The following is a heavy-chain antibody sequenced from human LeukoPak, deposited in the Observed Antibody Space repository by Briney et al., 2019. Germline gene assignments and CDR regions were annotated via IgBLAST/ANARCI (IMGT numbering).Heavy chain of an antibody. CDR1: GYTFTSYP. CDR2: ITTYNGNT. CDR3: ARGRSGGDWFDH. V-gene: IGHV1-18*01. Sequence: ASVKVSFKASGYTFTSYPISWVRPAPGRGLEWVGWITTYNGNTNYAQKLQGRVTMITDTSTSTAYMDLRGLRSDDTAVYYCARGRSGGDWFDHWGQGTLVTVSS. J-gene: IGHJ5*02. D-gene: IGHD3-10*01.